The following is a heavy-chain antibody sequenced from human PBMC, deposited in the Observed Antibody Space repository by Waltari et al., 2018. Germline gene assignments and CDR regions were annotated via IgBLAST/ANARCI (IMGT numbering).Heavy chain of an antibody. J-gene: IGHJ4*02. CDR2: ISPDGGDR. CDR3: AAVQEMAPDY. Sequence: EVQLVESGGGLVQPGGSLRLPFSASGFTFSRHWMHWVRQAPGKGLEWVSRISPDGGDRIYADSVKGRFTISRDNARNTLFLQMSSLRIEDTAIYHCAAVQEMAPDYWGQGTLVTVSS. D-gene: IGHD5-12*01. CDR1: GFTFSRHW. V-gene: IGHV3-74*01.